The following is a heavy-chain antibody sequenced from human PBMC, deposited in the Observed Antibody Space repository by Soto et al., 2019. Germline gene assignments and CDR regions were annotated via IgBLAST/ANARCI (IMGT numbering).Heavy chain of an antibody. Sequence: QVQLVQSGAEVKKPGASVKVSCKASGYTFTSYAMHWVRQAPGQRLEWMGWINAGNGNTKYSQKFQGRVTITRDTSASTADMELSSLRSEDTAVYYCARDLGCGLSDYVGQGTLVTVSS. CDR1: GYTFTSYA. V-gene: IGHV1-3*01. CDR2: INAGNGNT. CDR3: ARDLGCGLSDY. J-gene: IGHJ4*02. D-gene: IGHD7-27*01.